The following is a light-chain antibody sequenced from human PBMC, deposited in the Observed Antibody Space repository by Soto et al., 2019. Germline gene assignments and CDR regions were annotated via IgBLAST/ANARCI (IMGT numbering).Light chain of an antibody. CDR2: KAS. CDR3: QQYNSYQT. CDR1: QSISSW. Sequence: EIQMTQTPSSLSASVGDRVTITCRASQSISSWLAWYQQKPGKAPKLLIYKASSLESGVPSRFSGSGSGTEFTLAISSLQPDDFATYYCQQYNSYQTFGQGTKVDIK. J-gene: IGKJ1*01. V-gene: IGKV1-5*03.